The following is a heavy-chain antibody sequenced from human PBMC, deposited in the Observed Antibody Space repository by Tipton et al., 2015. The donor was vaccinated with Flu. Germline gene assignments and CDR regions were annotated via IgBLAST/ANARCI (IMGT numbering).Heavy chain of an antibody. D-gene: IGHD6-13*01. Sequence: TLSLTCTVFGDSISRSSYFWGWLRQPPGKGLEWIGNFYYSGRTYSNPPLKSRVTMSVDTSKNQFSLNLRSVTAADTAVYYCARDFIAATGTGYWGRGPLVTVSS. CDR2: FYYSGRT. CDR1: GDSISRSSYF. CDR3: ARDFIAATGTGY. J-gene: IGHJ4*02. V-gene: IGHV4-39*01.